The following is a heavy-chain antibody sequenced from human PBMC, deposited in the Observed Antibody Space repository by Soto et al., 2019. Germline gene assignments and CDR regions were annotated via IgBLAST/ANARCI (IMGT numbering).Heavy chain of an antibody. Sequence: SETLSLTCTVSGGSVTSDEDYWSWIRQSPGKGLEWIGTIYYSGITYYNPSLKSRVTISVDTSKNQFSLKLTSVTAADTAVYYCARHGSNWGQGTLVTVSS. V-gene: IGHV4-39*01. J-gene: IGHJ4*02. CDR3: ARHGSN. CDR1: GGSVTSDEDY. CDR2: IYYSGIT.